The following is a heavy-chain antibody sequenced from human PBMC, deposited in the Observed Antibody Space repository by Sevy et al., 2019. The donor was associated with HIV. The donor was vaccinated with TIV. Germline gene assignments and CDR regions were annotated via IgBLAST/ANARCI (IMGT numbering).Heavy chain of an antibody. J-gene: IGHJ5*02. D-gene: IGHD3-3*01. CDR1: GFTFSSYE. CDR2: ISGTGNTK. Sequence: GGSLRLSCAASGFTFSSYEMSWVRQAPGKGLEWVSYISGTGNTKYYTDSVKGRFTISRDNAKNSLFLQMDSLRVEDTAVYYCARDPTYYDFWSGYYTGWFDPWGQGTLVTVSS. V-gene: IGHV3-48*03. CDR3: ARDPTYYDFWSGYYTGWFDP.